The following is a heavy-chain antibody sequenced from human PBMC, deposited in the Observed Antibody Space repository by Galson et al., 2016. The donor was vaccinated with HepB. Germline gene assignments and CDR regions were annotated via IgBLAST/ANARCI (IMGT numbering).Heavy chain of an antibody. V-gene: IGHV3-48*03. Sequence: SLRLSCAGSGFTFSNYEMNWVRQAPGKGLEWVSYIGSSGNAISHAESVKGRFLISRDNANNSLYLHMNSLRAEDTAVYYCARFIASPWNDYYYYGMDVWGKGTTVTVSS. CDR3: ARFIASPWNDYYYYGMDV. D-gene: IGHD1-1*01. J-gene: IGHJ6*04. CDR1: GFTFSNYE. CDR2: IGSSGNAI.